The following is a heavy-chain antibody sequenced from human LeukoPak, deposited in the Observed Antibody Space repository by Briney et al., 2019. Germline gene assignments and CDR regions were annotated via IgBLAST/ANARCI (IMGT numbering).Heavy chain of an antibody. V-gene: IGHV3-23*01. Sequence: GGSLRLSCAASGFTFDSYAMTWVRQAPGKGLEWVSAISGSGSDTYYADSVKGRFTISRDNSRNTFYLQMNSLRVEDTAIYYCAKEGRYYGSGSFFAYWGQGTLVTVSS. CDR1: GFTFDSYA. D-gene: IGHD3-10*01. J-gene: IGHJ4*02. CDR3: AKEGRYYGSGSFFAY. CDR2: ISGSGSDT.